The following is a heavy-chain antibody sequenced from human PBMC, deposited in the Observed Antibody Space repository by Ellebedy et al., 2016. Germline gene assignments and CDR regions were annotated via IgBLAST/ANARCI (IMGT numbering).Heavy chain of an antibody. CDR3: ARGVGSGWFDP. Sequence: GGSLRLSCAASGFTVSTNYMKWVRQAPGKGLESVSAIFSDGNTYYADSVKGRFTISRDNSKNTLYLQMNSLRAEDTAVYYCARGVGSGWFDPWGQGTLVTVSS. D-gene: IGHD2-15*01. V-gene: IGHV3-53*01. CDR2: IFSDGNT. J-gene: IGHJ5*02. CDR1: GFTVSTNY.